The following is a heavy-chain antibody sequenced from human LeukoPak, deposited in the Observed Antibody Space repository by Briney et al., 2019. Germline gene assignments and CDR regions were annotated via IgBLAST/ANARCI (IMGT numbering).Heavy chain of an antibody. J-gene: IGHJ4*02. CDR1: GYSISSGYY. Sequence: SETLSLTCAVSGYSISSGYYWGWIRQPPGKGLEWIGRIYHSGSTYYNPSLKSRVTISVDTSKNQFSLKLSSVTAADTAVYYCARRSGNVFDYWGQGTLVTVSS. D-gene: IGHD1-1*01. CDR2: IYHSGST. V-gene: IGHV4-38-2*01. CDR3: ARRSGNVFDY.